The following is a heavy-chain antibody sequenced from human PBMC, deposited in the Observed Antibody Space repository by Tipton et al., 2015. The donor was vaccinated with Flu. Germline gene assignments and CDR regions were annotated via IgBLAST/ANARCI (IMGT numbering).Heavy chain of an antibody. CDR2: ISSSGSTI. V-gene: IGHV3-48*03. CDR1: GFTFSSYE. Sequence: GSLRLSCAASGFTFSSYEMNWVRQAPGKGLEWLSYISSSGSTISYADSVRGRFTISRDNAKNSLYLQLNSLRADDTAVYYCASLTGDDYWGQGDLVTVSS. D-gene: IGHD7-27*01. J-gene: IGHJ4*02. CDR3: ASLTGDDY.